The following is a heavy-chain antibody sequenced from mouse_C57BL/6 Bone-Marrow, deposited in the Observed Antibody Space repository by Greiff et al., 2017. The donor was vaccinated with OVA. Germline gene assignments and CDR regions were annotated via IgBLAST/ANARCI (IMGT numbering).Heavy chain of an antibody. CDR2: IYPGSGST. CDR3: ARSGGSSPWFAY. J-gene: IGHJ3*01. D-gene: IGHD1-1*01. Sequence: VQLQQPGAELGETGAAVKMSCKASGYTFTSSSITWVKQRPGQGLEWIGDIYPGSGSTNYNEKFKSKATLTVDTSSSTAYMQLSSLTSEDSAVYYCARSGGSSPWFAYWGQGTLVTVSA. CDR1: GYTFTSSS. V-gene: IGHV1-55*01.